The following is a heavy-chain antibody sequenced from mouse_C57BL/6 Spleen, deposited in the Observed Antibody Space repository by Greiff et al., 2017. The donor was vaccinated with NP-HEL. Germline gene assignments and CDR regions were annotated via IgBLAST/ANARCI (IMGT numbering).Heavy chain of an antibody. CDR2: INPNNGGT. V-gene: IGHV1-26*01. CDR3: AKTGTSAWFAY. J-gene: IGHJ3*01. CDR1: GYTFTDYY. Sequence: EVQLQQSGPELVKPGASVKISCKASGYTFTDYYMNWVKQSHGKSLEWIGDINPNNGGTSYNQKFKGKATLTVDKSSSTAYMELRSLTSEDSADYYCAKTGTSAWFAYWGQGTLVTVSA. D-gene: IGHD4-1*01.